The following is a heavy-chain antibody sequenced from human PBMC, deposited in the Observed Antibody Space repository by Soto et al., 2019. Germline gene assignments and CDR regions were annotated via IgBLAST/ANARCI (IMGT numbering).Heavy chain of an antibody. Sequence: SVKVSCKASGGTFSRYAISWVRQAPGQGLEWMGGIIPIFGTANYAQKFQGRVTITADESTSTAYMELSSLRSEDTAVYYCARGGGYYYDSSGYYPGNFDYWGQGTLVTSPQ. CDR1: GGTFSRYA. V-gene: IGHV1-69*13. D-gene: IGHD3-22*01. CDR2: IIPIFGTA. CDR3: ARGGGYYYDSSGYYPGNFDY. J-gene: IGHJ4*02.